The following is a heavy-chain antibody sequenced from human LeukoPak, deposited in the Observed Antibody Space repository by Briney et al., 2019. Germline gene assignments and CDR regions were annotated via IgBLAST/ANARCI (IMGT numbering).Heavy chain of an antibody. CDR1: GFTFSSYW. V-gene: IGHV3-74*01. D-gene: IGHD3-10*01. Sequence: PGGSLRLSCAASGFTFSSYWMHWVRQAPGKGLVWVSRINSDGSSTSYADSVKGRFTISRDNAKNSLYLHMNSLRAEDTAVYYCSGTALRYYYYYMDVWGKGTTVTVSS. CDR2: INSDGSST. J-gene: IGHJ6*03. CDR3: SGTALRYYYYYMDV.